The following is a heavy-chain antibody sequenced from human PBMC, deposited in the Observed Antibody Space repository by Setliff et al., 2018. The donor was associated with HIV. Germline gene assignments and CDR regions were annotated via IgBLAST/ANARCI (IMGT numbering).Heavy chain of an antibody. J-gene: IGHJ3*02. CDR3: ARGYSGSYYEDAFDI. D-gene: IGHD1-26*01. V-gene: IGHV4-61*09. CDR1: GGSIKTAVYY. Sequence: PSETLSLTCSVSGGSIKTAVYYWSWIRQPAGKSLEWVGHISVKGATTYNPSLKSRVTTSLDTSKNQFSLRLTSVTAADTAVYYCARGYSGSYYEDAFDIWGQGTMVTVSS. CDR2: ISVKGAT.